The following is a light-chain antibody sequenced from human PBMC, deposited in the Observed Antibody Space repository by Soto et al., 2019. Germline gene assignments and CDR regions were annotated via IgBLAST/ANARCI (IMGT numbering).Light chain of an antibody. V-gene: IGLV1-40*01. CDR1: SSNIGAPYD. Sequence: QSVLTQPPSVSGAPGQTVIISCSGSSSNIGAPYDVNWYRQLPGTAPKLLIYGNMNRPSGVPDRFSGSKSGTSASLAITGLQAEDEADYYCQSYDSSRSGYVFGNGTKLTVL. CDR3: QSYDSSRSGYV. J-gene: IGLJ1*01. CDR2: GNM.